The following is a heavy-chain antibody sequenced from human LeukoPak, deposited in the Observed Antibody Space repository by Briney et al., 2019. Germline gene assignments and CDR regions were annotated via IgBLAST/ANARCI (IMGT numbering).Heavy chain of an antibody. V-gene: IGHV1-2*02. Sequence: GASVKVSCKASGYTFTGYYMHWVRQAPGQGLEWMGWINPNSGGTNYAQKFQGRVTMTRDTSIITAYMELSRLRSDDPAVYYCARGPQLGWELLFANFDYWGQGTLVTVSS. J-gene: IGHJ4*02. CDR1: GYTFTGYY. D-gene: IGHD1-26*01. CDR3: ARGPQLGWELLFANFDY. CDR2: INPNSGGT.